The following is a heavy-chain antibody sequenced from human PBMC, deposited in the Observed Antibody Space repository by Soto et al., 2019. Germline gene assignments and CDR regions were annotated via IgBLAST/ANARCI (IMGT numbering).Heavy chain of an antibody. CDR1: GFTLSTYA. J-gene: IGHJ4*02. V-gene: IGHV3-48*02. CDR2: ISFGSNSI. Sequence: PGGSLRLSCITSGFTLSTYAMNWVRQGPGKGLEWVSYISFGSNSIYYGDSVKGRFTVSRDNAKNSVFLQMNNLREEDTAMYYCARDNFDYWGQGTQVTVSS. CDR3: ARDNFDY.